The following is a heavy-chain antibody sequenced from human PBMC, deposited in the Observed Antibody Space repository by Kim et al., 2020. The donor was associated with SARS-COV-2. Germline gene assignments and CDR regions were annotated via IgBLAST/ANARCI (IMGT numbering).Heavy chain of an antibody. J-gene: IGHJ3*02. CDR1: GGSISSSSYY. CDR2: IYYSGST. D-gene: IGHD3-22*01. V-gene: IGHV4-39*01. Sequence: SETLSLTCTVSGGSISSSSYYWGWIRQPPGKGLEWIGSIYYSGSTYYNPSLKSRVTISVDTSKNQFSLKLSSVTAADTAVYYCARRSGYHSGAFDIWGQGTMVTVSS. CDR3: ARRSGYHSGAFDI.